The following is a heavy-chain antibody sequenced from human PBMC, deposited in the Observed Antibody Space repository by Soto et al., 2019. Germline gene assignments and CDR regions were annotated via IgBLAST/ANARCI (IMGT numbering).Heavy chain of an antibody. V-gene: IGHV4-34*01. CDR3: ARGRSGRWFDP. Sequence: SETLSLTCAVYGGSFSGYCWGCVRQPPWKGLGWIVEINHSGRSNYNPSRKSRVTISVDTSKNQFSLKLSSVTAADTAVYYCARGRSGRWFDPWGQGPLVNVSS. D-gene: IGHD3-10*01. CDR1: GGSFSGYC. CDR2: INHSGRS. J-gene: IGHJ5*02.